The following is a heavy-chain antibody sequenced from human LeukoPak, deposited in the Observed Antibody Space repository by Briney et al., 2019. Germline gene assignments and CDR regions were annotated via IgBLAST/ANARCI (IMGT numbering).Heavy chain of an antibody. J-gene: IGHJ4*02. D-gene: IGHD3-3*01. Sequence: GGSLRLSCAASGFTFSSYAMSWVRQAPGKGLEWVLAISGSGGSTYYADSVKGRFTISRDNSKNTLYLQMNSLRAEDTAVYYCAKHTYYDFWSGCLDYWGQGTLVTVSS. V-gene: IGHV3-23*01. CDR2: ISGSGGST. CDR1: GFTFSSYA. CDR3: AKHTYYDFWSGCLDY.